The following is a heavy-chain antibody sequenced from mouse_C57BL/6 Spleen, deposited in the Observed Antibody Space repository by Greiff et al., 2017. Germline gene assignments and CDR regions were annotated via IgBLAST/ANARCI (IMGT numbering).Heavy chain of an antibody. Sequence: EVQLVESEGGLVQPGRSMKLSCTASGFTFSDYYMAWVRQVPEKGLEWVANINYDGSSTYYLDSLKSRFIISRDNAKNILYLQMSSLKSEDTATYYCAREYDGYYGYWGQGTTLTVSS. V-gene: IGHV5-16*01. D-gene: IGHD2-3*01. CDR1: GFTFSDYY. J-gene: IGHJ2*01. CDR2: INYDGSST. CDR3: AREYDGYYGY.